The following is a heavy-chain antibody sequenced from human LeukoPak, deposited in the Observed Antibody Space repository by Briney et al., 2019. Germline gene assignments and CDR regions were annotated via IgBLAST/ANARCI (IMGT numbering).Heavy chain of an antibody. D-gene: IGHD1-26*01. CDR3: ARYGGSYYFDN. CDR1: GFTFSNYW. Sequence: GGSLRLSCAASGFTFSNYWMSWVRQAPGKGLEWVANVKQDGSERYYVDSVKGRFTISRDNAKNSLYLQMNSLRAEDTAVYYCARYGGSYYFDNWGQGTLVTVSS. V-gene: IGHV3-7*01. CDR2: VKQDGSER. J-gene: IGHJ4*02.